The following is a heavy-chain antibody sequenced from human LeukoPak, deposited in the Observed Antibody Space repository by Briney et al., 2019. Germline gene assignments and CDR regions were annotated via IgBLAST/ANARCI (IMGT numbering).Heavy chain of an antibody. CDR3: ARGVYYYEP. CDR1: GGSFSGYY. Sequence: SETLSLTCAVYGGSFSGYYWSWIRQPPGKGLEWIGEINHSGSTNYNPSLMSRVTISVDTSKNQFSLKLSSVTAADTAVYYCARGVYYYEPWGQGTLVTVSS. CDR2: INHSGST. D-gene: IGHD3-22*01. V-gene: IGHV4-34*01. J-gene: IGHJ5*02.